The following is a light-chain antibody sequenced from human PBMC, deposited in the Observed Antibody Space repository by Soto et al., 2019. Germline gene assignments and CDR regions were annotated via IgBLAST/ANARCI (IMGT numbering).Light chain of an antibody. CDR2: GAS. CDR3: QQYNKWPSIT. CDR1: QSVRSN. J-gene: IGKJ5*01. V-gene: IGKV3-15*01. Sequence: EIVMTQSPATLSVSPGERVTLSCRASQSVRSNLAWYQQKPGQAPRLLIYGASTRATGIPVRFSGSGSGTEFTLTISSLQSEDFEVYYCQQYNKWPSITFGQGTRLEIK.